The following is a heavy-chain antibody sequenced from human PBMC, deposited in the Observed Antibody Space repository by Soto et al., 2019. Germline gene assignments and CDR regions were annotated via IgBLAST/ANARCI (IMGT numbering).Heavy chain of an antibody. Sequence: PGGSLRLSCAASGFTFSSYGMHWVRQAPGKGLEWVAFISYDGSNKYYADSVKGRFTISRDNSKNTLYLQMNSLRAEDTAVYYCAKARNRRIAARPETTMYYGMDVWGQGTTVTVSS. D-gene: IGHD6-6*01. CDR1: GFTFSSYG. CDR3: AKARNRRIAARPETTMYYGMDV. CDR2: ISYDGSNK. V-gene: IGHV3-30*18. J-gene: IGHJ6*02.